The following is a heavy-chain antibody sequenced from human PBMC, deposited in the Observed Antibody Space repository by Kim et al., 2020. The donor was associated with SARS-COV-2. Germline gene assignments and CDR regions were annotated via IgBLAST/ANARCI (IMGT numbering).Heavy chain of an antibody. J-gene: IGHJ4*02. D-gene: IGHD4-17*01. Sequence: YAESVKGRFTISRAHAMNPLYLPMNSLRAEDTAVYYCAKDPGYGDYYFDYWGQGTLVTVSS. V-gene: IGHV3-33*06. CDR3: AKDPGYGDYYFDY.